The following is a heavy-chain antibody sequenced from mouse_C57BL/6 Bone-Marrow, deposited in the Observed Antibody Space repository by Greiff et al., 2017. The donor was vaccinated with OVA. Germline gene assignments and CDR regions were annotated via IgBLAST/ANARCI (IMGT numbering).Heavy chain of an antibody. J-gene: IGHJ3*01. V-gene: IGHV1-39*01. D-gene: IGHD1-1*01. CDR1: GYSFTDYN. CDR3: ARQAAYYPAWFAY. Sequence: EVKLMESGPELVKPGASVKISCKASGYSFTDYNMNWVKQSNGKSLEWIGVINPNYGTTSYNQKFKGKATLTVDQSSSTAYMQLNSLTSEDSAVYYCARQAAYYPAWFAYWGQGTLVTVSA. CDR2: INPNYGTT.